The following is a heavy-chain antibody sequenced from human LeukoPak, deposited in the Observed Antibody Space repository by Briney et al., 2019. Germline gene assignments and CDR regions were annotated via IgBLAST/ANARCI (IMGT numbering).Heavy chain of an antibody. V-gene: IGHV1-2*02. D-gene: IGHD4-17*01. CDR1: GYTFTGYY. CDR3: ARVTDYASWFDY. J-gene: IGHJ4*02. CDR2: INPNSGGT. Sequence: GASVKVSCKASGYTFTGYYMHWVRQAPGQGLEWMGWINPNSGGTNYAQKFQGRVTMTRDTSISTTYMELSRLRSDDTAVYYCARVTDYASWFDYWGQGTLVTVSS.